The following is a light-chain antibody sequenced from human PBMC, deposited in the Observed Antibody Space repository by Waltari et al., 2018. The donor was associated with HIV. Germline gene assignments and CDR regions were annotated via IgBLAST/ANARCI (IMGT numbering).Light chain of an antibody. CDR2: EAS. CDR1: HDIDKY. CDR3: QHSHHLPFS. J-gene: IGKJ5*01. V-gene: IGKV1-33*01. Sequence: DVQLTQSPSSLSASVGDRVTIACQATHDIDKYLNWYRQKSGKAPTLLISEASYLEPGVPSRFSGSGSGSVFTLTISGLQPEDVAIYFCQHSHHLPFSFGQGTRLDI.